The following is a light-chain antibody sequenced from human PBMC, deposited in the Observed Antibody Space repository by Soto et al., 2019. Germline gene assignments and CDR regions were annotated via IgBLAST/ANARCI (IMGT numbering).Light chain of an antibody. CDR3: QQYDSSSPT. Sequence: DIQMTQSPSTLSASVGDGVTITCRASQNISVWLAWYQQRPGKAPKFLMYDASSLETGVPSRFSGSGAGTEFTLTIRSLQPYDSATYYGQQYDSSSPTFGQGTKLEIK. CDR1: QNISVW. V-gene: IGKV1-5*01. J-gene: IGKJ2*01. CDR2: DAS.